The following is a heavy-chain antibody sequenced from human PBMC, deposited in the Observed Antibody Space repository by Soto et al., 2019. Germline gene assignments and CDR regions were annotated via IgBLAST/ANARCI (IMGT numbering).Heavy chain of an antibody. Sequence: SQTLSLTCAISGDSVSSNSAAWNWIRQSPSRGLEWLGRTYYRSKWYNDYALSVRSRITINPDTSKSQFSLRLKSVTPEDTAVYYCAREPKVDSSSWTGYYFDHWGQGTLVTVSS. CDR1: GDSVSSNSAA. CDR3: AREPKVDSSSWTGYYFDH. V-gene: IGHV6-1*01. D-gene: IGHD6-13*01. J-gene: IGHJ4*02. CDR2: TYYRSKWYN.